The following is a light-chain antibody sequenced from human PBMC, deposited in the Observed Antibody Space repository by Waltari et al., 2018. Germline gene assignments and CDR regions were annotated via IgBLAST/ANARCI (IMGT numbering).Light chain of an antibody. V-gene: IGLV3-19*01. CDR2: GKN. CDR1: SLRSSY. J-gene: IGLJ2*01. Sequence: SSALTQDPAVSVALGQTVRITCQGYSLRSSYPSWYQQKPGQAPVLVIYGKNNRPSGIPDRFSGSSSGNTASLTITGAQAEDEADYYCNSRDSSGNQVVFGGGTKLTVL. CDR3: NSRDSSGNQVV.